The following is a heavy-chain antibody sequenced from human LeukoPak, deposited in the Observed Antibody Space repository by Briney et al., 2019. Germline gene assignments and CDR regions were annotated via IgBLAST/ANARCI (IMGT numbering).Heavy chain of an antibody. CDR2: LYNSGST. D-gene: IGHD1-1*01. CDR1: GGSISSYY. J-gene: IGHJ4*02. CDR3: ARAVADNAIDY. Sequence: SETLSLTCTVSGGSISSYYWTCIRQSPGKGLEWIGHLYNSGSTNYNPSLRSPATISVDTSKNQFPLRMSSVTAAETPVYYCARAVADNAIDYWGPGTLVTVSS. V-gene: IGHV4-59*08.